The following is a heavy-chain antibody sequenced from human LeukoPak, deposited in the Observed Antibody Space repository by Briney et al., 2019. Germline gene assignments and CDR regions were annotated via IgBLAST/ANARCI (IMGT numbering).Heavy chain of an antibody. CDR2: INHSGNT. V-gene: IGHV4-34*01. CDR3: ARDLAVAYYYDSSGYAYYYFDY. J-gene: IGHJ4*02. CDR1: GGSFSGYY. D-gene: IGHD3-22*01. Sequence: PSETLSLTCAVYGGSFSGYYWSWIRQPPGKGLEWIGEINHSGNTNYNPSLKSRVTISVDTSKNQFSLKLSSVTAADTAVYYCARDLAVAYYYDSSGYAYYYFDYWGQGTLVTVSS.